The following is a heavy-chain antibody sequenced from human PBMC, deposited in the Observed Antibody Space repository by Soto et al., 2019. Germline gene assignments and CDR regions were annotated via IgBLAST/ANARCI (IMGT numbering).Heavy chain of an antibody. CDR1: GVSFVGYD. J-gene: IGHJ3*02. V-gene: IGHV4-34*01. Sequence: SVTLSLPWAVDGVSFVGYDWLLIRQPPGKGLEWIGEINHSGSTNYNPSLKSRVTISVDTSKNQFSLKLSSVTAADTAVYYCARFYYDSSGYYSMADAFDIWVQRTMVTFSS. D-gene: IGHD3-22*01. CDR2: INHSGST. CDR3: ARFYYDSSGYYSMADAFDI.